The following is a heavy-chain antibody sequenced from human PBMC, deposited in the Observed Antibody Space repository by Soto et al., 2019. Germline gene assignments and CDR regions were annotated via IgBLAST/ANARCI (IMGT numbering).Heavy chain of an antibody. Sequence: GGSLRLSCAASGFSFSTYAMTWVRQAPGKGRGWVSGLSGRGVSTYYADSVKGRFTISSDSSKGTLYLQMNSLRAEDTAVYYCARGRQLDYWGQGTLVTVSS. J-gene: IGHJ4*02. D-gene: IGHD6-6*01. CDR1: GFSFSTYA. V-gene: IGHV3-23*01. CDR2: LSGRGVST. CDR3: ARGRQLDY.